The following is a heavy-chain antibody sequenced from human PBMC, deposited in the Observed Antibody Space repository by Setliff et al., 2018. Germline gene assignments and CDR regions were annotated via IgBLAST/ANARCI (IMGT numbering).Heavy chain of an antibody. V-gene: IGHV1-8*03. CDR2: MNPNSGNT. Sequence: ASVKVSCKASGYTFTSYYMHWVRQAPGQGLEWMGWMNPNSGNTGYAQKFQGRVTITRDTSTSTVYMELSSLRAEDTAVYYCARARNKYGAFDYWGQGTLVTVSS. J-gene: IGHJ4*02. D-gene: IGHD4-17*01. CDR3: ARARNKYGAFDY. CDR1: GYTFTSYY.